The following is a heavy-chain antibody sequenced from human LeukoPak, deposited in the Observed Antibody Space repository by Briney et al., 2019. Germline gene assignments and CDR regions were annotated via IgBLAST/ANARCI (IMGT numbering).Heavy chain of an antibody. J-gene: IGHJ6*03. CDR3: ASYYGSGVYYYMDV. D-gene: IGHD3-10*01. Sequence: PGGSLRLSCAASGFTFSDYYMSWIRQAPGKGLEWVSYISSSGSTIYYADSVKGRFTISRDNAKNSLYLQMNSLRAEDTAVYYCASYYGSGVYYYMDVWGKGTTVTVSS. V-gene: IGHV3-11*04. CDR2: ISSSGSTI. CDR1: GFTFSDYY.